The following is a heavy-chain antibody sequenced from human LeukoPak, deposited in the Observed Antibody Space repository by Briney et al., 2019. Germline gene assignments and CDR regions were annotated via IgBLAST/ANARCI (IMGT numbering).Heavy chain of an antibody. CDR3: ARGGSSLDS. CDR2: IYYSGNA. D-gene: IGHD6-13*01. J-gene: IGHJ4*02. V-gene: IGHV4-59*01. Sequence: PSETLSLTCTVSGASINGYFWNWIRQPPGKGLEWIGYIYYSGNANYNPSLYNPSLKSRLTILVDTSKNQFSLKLSSVAAVDTAVYYCARGGSSLDSWAQGTLVTVSS. CDR1: GASINGYF.